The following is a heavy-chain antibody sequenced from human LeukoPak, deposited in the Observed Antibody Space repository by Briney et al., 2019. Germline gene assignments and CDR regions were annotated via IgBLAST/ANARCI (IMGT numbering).Heavy chain of an antibody. Sequence: GGSLRLSCAASGFTFSSYVMSWVRQAPGKGLEWVSAISNGGGSTYYADSVKGRFTISRDNSKNTLYLQMNSLRAEDTAIYYCAKPLYDSSGVGRYFDYWGLGTLVTVSS. CDR2: ISNGGGST. CDR1: GFTFSSYV. V-gene: IGHV3-23*01. D-gene: IGHD3-22*01. CDR3: AKPLYDSSGVGRYFDY. J-gene: IGHJ4*02.